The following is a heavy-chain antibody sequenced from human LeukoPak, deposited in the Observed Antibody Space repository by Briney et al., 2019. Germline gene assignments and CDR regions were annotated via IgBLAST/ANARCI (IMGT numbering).Heavy chain of an antibody. CDR3: AKETSYGLTGRFDY. V-gene: IGHV3-23*01. CDR1: GFTFSSYA. J-gene: IGHJ4*02. D-gene: IGHD5-18*01. Sequence: PGGSLRLSCAASGFTFSSYAMSWVRQAPGKGLEWVSAISGSGGSTYYADSVKGRFTISRDNSKNTPYPQMNSLRAEDTAVYYCAKETSYGLTGRFDYWGQGTLVTVSS. CDR2: ISGSGGST.